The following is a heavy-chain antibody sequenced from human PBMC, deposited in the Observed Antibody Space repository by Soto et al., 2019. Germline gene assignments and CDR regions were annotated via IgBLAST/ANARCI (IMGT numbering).Heavy chain of an antibody. J-gene: IGHJ6*02. Sequence: PSETLSLTCAVSGGSISSSNYWSWVRQPPGMGLEWIGEIYHSGTTHYNPSLKSRVIISVDKSKNQFSLNLNSVTDAGTAVYYCARSIYSSVWVPYGLDVWGQGTTVT. CDR1: GGSISSSNY. D-gene: IGHD6-19*01. V-gene: IGHV4-4*02. CDR3: ARSIYSSVWVPYGLDV. CDR2: IYHSGTT.